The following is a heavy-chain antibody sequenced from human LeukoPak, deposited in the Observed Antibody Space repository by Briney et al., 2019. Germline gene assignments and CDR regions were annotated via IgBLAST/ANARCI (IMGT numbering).Heavy chain of an antibody. CDR1: GGSISSGGYY. V-gene: IGHV4-39*07. CDR2: INHSGST. D-gene: IGHD3-22*01. J-gene: IGHJ6*03. CDR3: ARVPFPDRIVVVAYYYMDV. Sequence: PSETLSLTCTVSGGSISSGGYYWSWIRQPPGKGLEWIGEINHSGSTNYNPSLKSRVTISVDTSKNQFSLKLSSVTAADTAVYYCARVPFPDRIVVVAYYYMDVWGKGTTVTVSS.